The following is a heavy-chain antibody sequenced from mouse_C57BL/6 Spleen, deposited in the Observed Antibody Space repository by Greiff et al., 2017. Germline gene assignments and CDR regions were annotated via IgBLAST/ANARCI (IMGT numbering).Heavy chain of an antibody. J-gene: IGHJ3*01. CDR2: ISYSGST. V-gene: IGHV3-1*01. CDR1: GYSITSGYD. Sequence: EVQLQESGPGMVKPSQSLSLTCTVTGYSITSGYDWHWIRHFPGNKLEWMGYISYSGSTNYNPSLKSRISITHDTSKNHFFLKLNSVTTEDTATYYCARDDYEGAWFAYWGQGTLVTVSA. CDR3: ARDDYEGAWFAY. D-gene: IGHD2-4*01.